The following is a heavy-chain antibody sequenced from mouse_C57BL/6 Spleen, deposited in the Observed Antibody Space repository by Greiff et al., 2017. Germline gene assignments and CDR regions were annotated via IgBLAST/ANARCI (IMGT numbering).Heavy chain of an antibody. J-gene: IGHJ4*01. Sequence: VQLQQSGPELVKPGASVKISCKASGYSFTSYYMNWVKQSPEKSLEWIGEINPSTGGTTYNQKFKAKATLTVDKSSSTAYMQLKSLTSEDSAVYYCARKDGYDGGRDYWGQGTSVTVSS. CDR1: GYSFTSYY. D-gene: IGHD2-2*01. V-gene: IGHV1-42*01. CDR3: ARKDGYDGGRDY. CDR2: INPSTGGT.